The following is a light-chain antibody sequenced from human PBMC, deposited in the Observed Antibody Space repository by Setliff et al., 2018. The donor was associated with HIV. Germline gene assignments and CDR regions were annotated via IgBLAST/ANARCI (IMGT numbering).Light chain of an antibody. CDR1: NSDVGDYNY. CDR2: EVN. J-gene: IGLJ1*01. V-gene: IGLV2-23*02. CDR3: CSYAGGNTFI. Sequence: QSALTQPASVSGSPGQPITISCTGTNSDVGDYNYVSWYQQHPGEAPRLIIFEVNERPSWITDRFSASKSGNTASLTISTLQAEDEADYHCCSYAGGNTFIFGTGTKVTVL.